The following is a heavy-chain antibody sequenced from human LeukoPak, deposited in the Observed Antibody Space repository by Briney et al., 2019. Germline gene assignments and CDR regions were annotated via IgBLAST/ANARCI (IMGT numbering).Heavy chain of an antibody. D-gene: IGHD6-19*01. J-gene: IGHJ4*02. V-gene: IGHV4-38-2*02. CDR2: IDHSGST. CDR3: ARDSDSSGYYYFDY. Sequence: SETLSLTCTVSGYSISSGYYWGWIRQPPGKGLEWTGSIDHSGSTYYNPSLKSRITISVDTSKNQFSLKLSSVTAADTAVYYCARDSDSSGYYYFDYWGQGTLVTVSP. CDR1: GYSISSGYY.